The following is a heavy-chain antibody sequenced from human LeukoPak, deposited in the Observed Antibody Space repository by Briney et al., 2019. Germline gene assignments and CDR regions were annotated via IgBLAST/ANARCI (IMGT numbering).Heavy chain of an antibody. Sequence: LQTLSLTCTVSGGSITSGEHYCSWIRQPPGKGLEWIGYVAYTGSTNYNPSLSSRVTMSVDTSKNQFSLKLSSVTAADTAVYYCAKERDSRGYYDRWGQGTLVTVFS. CDR2: VAYTGST. CDR3: AKERDSRGYYDR. J-gene: IGHJ5*02. D-gene: IGHD3-22*01. V-gene: IGHV4-30-4*01. CDR1: GGSITSGEHY.